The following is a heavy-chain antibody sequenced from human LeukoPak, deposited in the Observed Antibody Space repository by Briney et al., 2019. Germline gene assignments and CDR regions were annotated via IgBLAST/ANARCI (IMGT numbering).Heavy chain of an antibody. CDR3: ARGLGTYDSSELTWPMISF. D-gene: IGHD3-22*01. J-gene: IGHJ4*02. Sequence: ASVKVSCKASGYTFTNYEINWVRQATGQGLEWMGWMNPNSGDTAYAQKFQGRITMTRSTSISTAYMELSSLRSEDTAVYYCARGLGTYDSSELTWPMISFWGQGTLVTVSS. CDR2: MNPNSGDT. CDR1: GYTFTNYE. V-gene: IGHV1-8*01.